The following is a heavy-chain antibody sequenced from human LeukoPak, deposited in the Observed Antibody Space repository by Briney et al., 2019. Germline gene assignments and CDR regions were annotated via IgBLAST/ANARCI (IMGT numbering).Heavy chain of an antibody. J-gene: IGHJ6*03. CDR1: GFTFSSYS. D-gene: IGHD2-15*01. Sequence: GGSLRLSCAASGFTFSSYSMNWVRQAPGKGLEWVSSISSSSSYIYYADSVKGRFTISRDNAKNSLYLQMNSLRAEDTAVYYCASQGGYCSGGSCYFQTYYYYYMDVWGKGTTVTVSS. V-gene: IGHV3-21*01. CDR3: ASQGGYCSGGSCYFQTYYYYYMDV. CDR2: ISSSSSYI.